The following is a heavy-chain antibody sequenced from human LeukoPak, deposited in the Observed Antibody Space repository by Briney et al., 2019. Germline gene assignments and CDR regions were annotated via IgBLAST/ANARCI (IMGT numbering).Heavy chain of an antibody. CDR1: GFTFSSYT. V-gene: IGHV3-21*01. CDR2: ISSSSNYI. Sequence: GGSLRLSCAASGFTFSSYTMNWVRQAPGKGLGWVSSISSSSNYIYYADSVKGRFTISRDNAKNSLFLQMNSLRAEDTAVYYCARDLYYDNSGYYYHDYWGQGTLVTVSS. J-gene: IGHJ4*02. D-gene: IGHD3-22*01. CDR3: ARDLYYDNSGYYYHDY.